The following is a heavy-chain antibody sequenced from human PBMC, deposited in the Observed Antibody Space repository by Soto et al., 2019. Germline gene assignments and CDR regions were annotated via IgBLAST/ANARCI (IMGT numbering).Heavy chain of an antibody. J-gene: IGHJ4*02. Sequence: ASVKVSCKASGGTFSSYAISWVRQAPGQGLEWMGGIIPIFGTANYAQKFQGRVTITADESTSTAYMELSSLRSEDTAVYYCARDSSEDVDTAMVTSLVYWSQGTLVTVSS. CDR1: GGTFSSYA. CDR3: ARDSSEDVDTAMVTSLVY. V-gene: IGHV1-69*13. CDR2: IIPIFGTA. D-gene: IGHD5-18*01.